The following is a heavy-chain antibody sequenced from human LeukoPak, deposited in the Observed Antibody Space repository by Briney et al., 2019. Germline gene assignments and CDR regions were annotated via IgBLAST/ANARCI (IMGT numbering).Heavy chain of an antibody. CDR1: GGSISSSDFN. D-gene: IGHD3-10*01. V-gene: IGHV4-39*07. Sequence: SETLSLTCTVSGGSISSSDFNWGWIRQPPGKGLEWIGVISYSGSTYYNPSLKSRVTISVDTSKSHFSLKLSSMTAADTAVYYCAREGYYGSGSYYISYFDYWGQGTLVTVS. CDR3: AREGYYGSGSYYISYFDY. CDR2: ISYSGST. J-gene: IGHJ4*02.